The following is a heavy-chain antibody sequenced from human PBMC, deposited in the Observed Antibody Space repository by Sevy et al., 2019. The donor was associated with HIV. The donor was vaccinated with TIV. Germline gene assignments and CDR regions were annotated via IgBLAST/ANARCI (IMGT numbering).Heavy chain of an antibody. J-gene: IGHJ4*02. CDR3: AAPYDSSGYSLDY. CDR2: INPNSGGT. V-gene: IGHV1-2*02. CDR1: GYTFTGYY. D-gene: IGHD3-22*01. Sequence: ASVKVSCKASGYTFTGYYMHWVRQAPGQGLEWMGWINPNSGGTNYAQMFQGRVTMTRDTSISTAYMELSRLRSDDTAVYYCAAPYDSSGYSLDYWGQGTLVTVSS.